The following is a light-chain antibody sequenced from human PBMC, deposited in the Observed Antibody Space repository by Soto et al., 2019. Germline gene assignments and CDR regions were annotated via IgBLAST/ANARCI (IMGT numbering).Light chain of an antibody. J-gene: IGKJ1*01. CDR1: HTISSSY. CDR2: SAS. Sequence: EIVMTQSPGTLSLSPGERATLSCRASHTISSSYLAWYQQKPGQAPRLLIYSASSRATGIPDRFSGSGSGTDFTLTISRLEPEDFAVYYCQQYGSSPWTFGQGTKVDIK. V-gene: IGKV3-20*01. CDR3: QQYGSSPWT.